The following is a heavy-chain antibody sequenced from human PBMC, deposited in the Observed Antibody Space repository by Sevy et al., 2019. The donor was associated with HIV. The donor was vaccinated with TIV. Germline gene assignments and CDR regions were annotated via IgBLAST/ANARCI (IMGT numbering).Heavy chain of an antibody. V-gene: IGHV3-21*01. J-gene: IGHJ4*02. D-gene: IGHD2-8*01. CDR1: GFTFSSYS. CDR2: ISSSSSYI. CDR3: ARVPNGGEYYFDY. Sequence: GGSLRLSCAASGFTFSSYSMNWVRQAPGKGLEWVSSISSSSSYIYYADSVKGRFTISRDNAKNSLYLQMNSLRAEDRAVYYCARVPNGGEYYFDYWGQGTLVTVSS.